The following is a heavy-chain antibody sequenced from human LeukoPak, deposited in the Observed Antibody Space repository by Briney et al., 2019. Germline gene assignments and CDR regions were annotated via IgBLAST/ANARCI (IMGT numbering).Heavy chain of an antibody. CDR1: GYTFTGYY. V-gene: IGHV1-2*02. CDR3: ARPRFRRYYYDSSGYYYGDAFDI. CDR2: INPNSGGT. Sequence: ASVKVSCKASGYTFTGYYMHWVRQAPGQGLECMGWINPNSGGTNYAQKLQGRVTMTRDTSISTAYMELSRLRSDDTAVYYCARPRFRRYYYDSSGYYYGDAFDIWGQGTMVTVSS. D-gene: IGHD3-22*01. J-gene: IGHJ3*02.